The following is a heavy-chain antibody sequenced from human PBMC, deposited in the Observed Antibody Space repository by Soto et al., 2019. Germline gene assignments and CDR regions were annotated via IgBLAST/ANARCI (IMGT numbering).Heavy chain of an antibody. CDR1: GSSTSSYY. CDR2: IYYSGST. Sequence: SETLSLTCTVSGSSTSSYYWSWIRQPPGKGLEWIGYIYYSGSTNYNPSLKSRVTISVDTSKNQFSLKLSSVTTADKAVYYCARAIYYYDRLDYWGQGTLVTVSS. D-gene: IGHD3-22*01. J-gene: IGHJ4*02. CDR3: ARAIYYYDRLDY. V-gene: IGHV4-59*01.